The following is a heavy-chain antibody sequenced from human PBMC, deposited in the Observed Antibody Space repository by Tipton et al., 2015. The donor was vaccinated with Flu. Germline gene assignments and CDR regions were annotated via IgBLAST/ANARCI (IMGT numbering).Heavy chain of an antibody. D-gene: IGHD1-1*01. CDR1: SGSIGSGSYS. Sequence: TLSLTCTDSSGSIGSGSYSWGWIRQPPGKGLEWIASIYYSGSTYSNPSLKNRVNISVDTSKNQLSLRLSSVTAADTAVYYCARGRTVVPNWFDPWGQGALVTVSS. V-gene: IGHV4-39*07. CDR3: ARGRTVVPNWFDP. CDR2: IYYSGST. J-gene: IGHJ5*02.